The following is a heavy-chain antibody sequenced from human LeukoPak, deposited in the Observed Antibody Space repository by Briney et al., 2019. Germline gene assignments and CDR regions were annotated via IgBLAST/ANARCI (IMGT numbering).Heavy chain of an antibody. D-gene: IGHD6-19*01. CDR1: GYTFTGYH. J-gene: IGHJ1*01. CDR2: INPNSGGT. Sequence: ASVKVSCKASGYTFTGYHMHWVRQAPGQGLEWMGWINPNSGGTNYAQKFQGRVTMTRDTSISTAYMELSRLRSDDTAVYYCARDLPLSSGWYYQAEYFQHWGQGTLVTVSS. V-gene: IGHV1-2*02. CDR3: ARDLPLSSGWYYQAEYFQH.